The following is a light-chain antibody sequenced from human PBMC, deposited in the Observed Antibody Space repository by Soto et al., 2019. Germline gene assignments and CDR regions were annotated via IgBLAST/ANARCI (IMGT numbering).Light chain of an antibody. J-gene: IGLJ7*01. CDR1: SSNIGAGYD. Sequence: QSVLTQPPSVSGAPGQRVTVSCTGSSSNIGAGYDVHWYQQLPGTAPKLLIYSNTNRPSGVPDRFSGSKSGTSASLAITGLQAEDEADYYCQSYASSLSGAVFGGGTQLTVL. V-gene: IGLV1-40*01. CDR3: QSYASSLSGAV. CDR2: SNT.